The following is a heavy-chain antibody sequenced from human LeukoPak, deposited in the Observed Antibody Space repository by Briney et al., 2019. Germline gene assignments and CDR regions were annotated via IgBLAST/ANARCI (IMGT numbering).Heavy chain of an antibody. CDR3: AREDVVLVDAVRYYYYGMDV. CDR1: GYNFISYY. D-gene: IGHD2-8*01. V-gene: IGHV1-46*01. J-gene: IGHJ6*02. Sequence: ASVKVSRKASGYNFISYYMHWVRQAPGQGLEWMGIINPSGGSTSYAQNFQDGVTMTRDTSTSTVYMELSSLKSEDTAVYYCAREDVVLVDAVRYYYYGMDVWGQGPTVTVSS. CDR2: INPSGGST.